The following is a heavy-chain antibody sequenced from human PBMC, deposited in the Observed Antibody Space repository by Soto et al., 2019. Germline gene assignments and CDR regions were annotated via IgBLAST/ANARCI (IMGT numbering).Heavy chain of an antibody. Sequence: PAETLSLTCTVSGGSISSYYWSWIRQPAGKGLEWIGRIYTSGSTNYNPPHKSRVTMSVDTSKNQFSLKLSSVTAADTAVYYCAREGRYCSGGSCFGNWFDPWGQGTLVTVSS. CDR1: GGSISSYY. D-gene: IGHD2-15*01. CDR2: IYTSGST. CDR3: AREGRYCSGGSCFGNWFDP. V-gene: IGHV4-4*07. J-gene: IGHJ5*02.